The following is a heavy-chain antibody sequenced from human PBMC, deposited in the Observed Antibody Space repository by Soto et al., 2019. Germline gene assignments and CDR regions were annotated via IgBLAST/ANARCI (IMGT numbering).Heavy chain of an antibody. CDR1: GGSISTYY. CDR3: ARVQSSYYDRAFDY. CDR2: VYYTGNA. V-gene: IGHV4-59*08. J-gene: IGHJ4*02. D-gene: IGHD3-9*01. Sequence: QVQLRESGPGLVKPSETLSLTCTVSGGSISTYYWNWIRQSPGKGLEWIGYVYYTGNADYNPSLKSRVTISVATSKNQFSLKLNSVTAADTAVYYSARVQSSYYDRAFDYWGQGLLVTVSS.